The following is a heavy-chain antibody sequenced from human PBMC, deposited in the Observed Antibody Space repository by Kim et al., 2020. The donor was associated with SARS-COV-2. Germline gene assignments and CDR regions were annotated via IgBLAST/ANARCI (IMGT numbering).Heavy chain of an antibody. V-gene: IGHV3-15*01. D-gene: IGHD3-10*01. J-gene: IGHJ5*02. CDR3: TTLLWERGNWFDP. CDR2: INSKTDGGTT. Sequence: GGSLRLSCAASGFTFSNAWMTWVRQAPGKGLEWVGRINSKTDGGTTDYAAPVKGRFTISRDDSKNTLYLQMNSLKTEDTAFYYCTTLLWERGNWFDPWGQGTLVTVSS. CDR1: GFTFSNAW.